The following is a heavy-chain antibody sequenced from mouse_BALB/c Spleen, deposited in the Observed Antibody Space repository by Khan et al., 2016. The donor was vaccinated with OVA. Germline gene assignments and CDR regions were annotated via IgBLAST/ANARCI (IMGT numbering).Heavy chain of an antibody. V-gene: IGHV3-2*02. CDR3: ARSGYEAWFAY. J-gene: IGHJ3*01. Sequence: EVQLQESGPGLVKPSQSLSLTCTVTGYSITSDYAWNWIRQFPGNKLEWMGYISYSGNTSYNPSLKSRISITRDTSKTQFCLQLNSVTTEDTATYYCARSGYEAWFAYWGQGTLVTVSA. CDR2: ISYSGNT. D-gene: IGHD2-14*01. CDR1: GYSITSDYA.